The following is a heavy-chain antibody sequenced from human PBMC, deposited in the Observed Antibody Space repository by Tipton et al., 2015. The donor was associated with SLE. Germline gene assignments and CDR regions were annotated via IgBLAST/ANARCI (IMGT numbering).Heavy chain of an antibody. V-gene: IGHV4-34*01. Sequence: LRLSCAVYGGSFSGYYWSWIRQPPGKGLEWIGEINHSGSTNYNPSLKSRVTISVDTSKNQFSLKLSSVTAADTAVYYCARHGAYMSSVWSGAFDIWGQGTMVTVSS. J-gene: IGHJ3*02. CDR1: GGSFSGYY. CDR3: ARHGAYMSSVWSGAFDI. D-gene: IGHD6-19*01. CDR2: INHSGST.